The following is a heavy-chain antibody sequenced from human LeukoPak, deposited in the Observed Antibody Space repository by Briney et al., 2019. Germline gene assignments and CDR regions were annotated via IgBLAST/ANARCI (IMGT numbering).Heavy chain of an antibody. CDR1: GFTFSNYA. CDR3: ASSYRVKGPSH. V-gene: IGHV3-7*01. J-gene: IGHJ4*02. Sequence: GGSLRLSCAASGFTFSNYAMSWVRQAPGKGLEWVANIKQDGSEKYYVDSVKGRFTISRDNAKNSLYLQMNSLRAEDTAVYYCASSYRVKGPSHWGQGTLVTVSS. D-gene: IGHD6-6*01. CDR2: IKQDGSEK.